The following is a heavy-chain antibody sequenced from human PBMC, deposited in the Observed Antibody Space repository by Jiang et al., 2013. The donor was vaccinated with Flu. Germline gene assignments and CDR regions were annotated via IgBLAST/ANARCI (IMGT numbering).Heavy chain of an antibody. J-gene: IGHJ4*02. CDR1: GFTFDDYA. Sequence: QLLESGGGLVQPGRSLRLSCAASGFTFDDYAMHWVRQAPGKGLEWVSGISWNSGSIGYADSVKGRFTISRDNAKNSLYLQMNSLRAEDTALYYCAKDIGRWLQPPFDYWGQGTLVTVSS. D-gene: IGHD5-24*01. V-gene: IGHV3-9*01. CDR2: ISWNSGSI. CDR3: AKDIGRWLQPPFDY.